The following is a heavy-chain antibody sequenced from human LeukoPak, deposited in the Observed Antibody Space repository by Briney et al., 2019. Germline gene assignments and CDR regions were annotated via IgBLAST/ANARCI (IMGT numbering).Heavy chain of an antibody. D-gene: IGHD4-17*01. CDR2: IWPDGSKK. CDR1: GFTFSTYA. Sequence: GGSLRLSCAASGFTFSTYAMHWVRQAPGKGLEWVAFIWPDGSKKYYADSVKGRFTISRDNAKNTLYLQMNSLRAEDTAVYYCARIGPTVTSLNWGQGTLVTVSS. CDR3: ARIGPTVTSLN. J-gene: IGHJ4*02. V-gene: IGHV3-33*01.